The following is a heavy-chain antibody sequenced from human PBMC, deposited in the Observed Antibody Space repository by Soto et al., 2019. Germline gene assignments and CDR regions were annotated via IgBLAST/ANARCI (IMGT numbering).Heavy chain of an antibody. CDR3: AKDNLATRYFDC. CDR1: GFTFSDYA. Sequence: PGGSLRLSCAASGFTFSDYAMTWVRQAPGKGLEWVSTISGSGGHTYSADSVKGRFTISRDNSKNTLYLQMNSLRAEDTAVYYCAKDNLATRYFDCWGQGTLVTVYS. V-gene: IGHV3-23*01. D-gene: IGHD3-16*01. J-gene: IGHJ4*02. CDR2: ISGSGGHT.